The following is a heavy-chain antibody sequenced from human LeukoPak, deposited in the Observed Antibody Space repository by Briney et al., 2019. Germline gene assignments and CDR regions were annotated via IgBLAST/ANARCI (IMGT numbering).Heavy chain of an antibody. V-gene: IGHV4-59*08. CDR3: ARHVKGSTHGFDP. Sequence: SETLSLTCTVSGGSISSYYWSWIRQPPGKGLEWIGYIYYSGSTSHNPSLKSRVTISVDTSKNQFSLKLSSVTAADTAVYYCARHVKGSTHGFDPWGQGTLVTVSS. J-gene: IGHJ5*02. D-gene: IGHD2/OR15-2a*01. CDR1: GGSISSYY. CDR2: IYYSGST.